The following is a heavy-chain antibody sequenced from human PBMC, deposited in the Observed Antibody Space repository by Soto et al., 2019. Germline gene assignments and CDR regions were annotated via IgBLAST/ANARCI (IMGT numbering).Heavy chain of an antibody. CDR2: ITGDSGYI. CDR3: ARDLLEGLRSAYYMDV. D-gene: IGHD3-3*01. Sequence: GGSLRLSCAASGFTFSSYAMNWVRQAPGKGLEWVSCITGDSGYINYADSVKGRFTISRDNAKNSLFLQMNSLRAEDTAVYYCARDLLEGLRSAYYMDVWGKGTTVTVSS. CDR1: GFTFSSYA. V-gene: IGHV3-21*06. J-gene: IGHJ6*03.